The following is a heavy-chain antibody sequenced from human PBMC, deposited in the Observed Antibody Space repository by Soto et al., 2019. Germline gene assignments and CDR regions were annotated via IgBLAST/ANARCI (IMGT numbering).Heavy chain of an antibody. CDR3: ARGGSSSRRTDY. Sequence: QVQLVQSGAGVKKPGASVKVSCKASGYTFTNYGITGVRQAPGQGLEWMGWISAYNANTYYAQKLQGRVTMTTDTSTSTAYMELRSLKSDDTAVYYCARGGSSSRRTDYWGQGTLVTVSS. CDR2: ISAYNANT. J-gene: IGHJ4*02. V-gene: IGHV1-18*01. D-gene: IGHD6-6*01. CDR1: GYTFTNYG.